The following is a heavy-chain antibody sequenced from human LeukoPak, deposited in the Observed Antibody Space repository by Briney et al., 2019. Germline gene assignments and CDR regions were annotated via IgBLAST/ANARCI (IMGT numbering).Heavy chain of an antibody. D-gene: IGHD4-23*01. Sequence: PGGSLRLSCAASGFTFSSYAMSWVRQAPGKGLEWVSAISNSGDSTYYADSVKGRFAVSRDNPRNTLYLQMNSLRAEDTAVYYCARNGGNSDFDYWGQGTLVTVSS. CDR1: GFTFSSYA. J-gene: IGHJ4*02. CDR2: ISNSGDST. V-gene: IGHV3-23*01. CDR3: ARNGGNSDFDY.